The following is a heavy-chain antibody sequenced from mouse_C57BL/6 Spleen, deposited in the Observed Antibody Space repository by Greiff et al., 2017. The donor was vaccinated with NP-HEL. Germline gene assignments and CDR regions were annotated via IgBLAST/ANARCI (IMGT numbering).Heavy chain of an antibody. CDR2: IYPGSGST. Sequence: QVQLQQSGPELVKPGASVKLSCKASGYTFTSYDINWVKQRPGQGLEWIGDIYPGSGSTNYNEKFTSKATLTVETSSSTAYMQLSSLTSEDSAVYYCARAPFYYGSNFDVWGTGTTVTVSS. CDR3: ARAPFYYGSNFDV. D-gene: IGHD1-1*01. V-gene: IGHV1-55*01. J-gene: IGHJ1*03. CDR1: GYTFTSYD.